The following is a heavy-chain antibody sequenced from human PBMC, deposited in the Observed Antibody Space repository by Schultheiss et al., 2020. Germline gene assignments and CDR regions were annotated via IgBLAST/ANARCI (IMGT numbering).Heavy chain of an antibody. V-gene: IGHV4-30-2*01. CDR1: GGSISSGGYS. CDR3: AREVATPDYYYGMDV. J-gene: IGHJ6*02. Sequence: SQTLSLTCAVSGGSISSGGYSWSWIRQPPGKGLEWIGYIYHSGSTYYNPSLKSRATIYLDTSKNQFSLRLSSVTAADTAVYYCAREVATPDYYYGMDVWGQGTTVTVSS. CDR2: IYHSGST. D-gene: IGHD5-12*01.